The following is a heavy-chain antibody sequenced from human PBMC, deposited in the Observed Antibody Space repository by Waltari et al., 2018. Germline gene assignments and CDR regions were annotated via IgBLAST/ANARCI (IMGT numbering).Heavy chain of an antibody. CDR2: IIPIVGTA. D-gene: IGHD3-3*01. CDR1: VGNFSSYA. J-gene: IGHJ6*02. CDR3: ASKALSYDFWSAFRYGMDV. Sequence: QVQLVQSGAEVKKPGSSVKVSCKASVGNFSSYAISWMRRAPGPGLEWMGGIIPIVGTANYAQKFQGRVTITADESTSTAYMELSSLRSEDTAVYYCASKALSYDFWSAFRYGMDVWGQGTTVTVSS. V-gene: IGHV1-69*01.